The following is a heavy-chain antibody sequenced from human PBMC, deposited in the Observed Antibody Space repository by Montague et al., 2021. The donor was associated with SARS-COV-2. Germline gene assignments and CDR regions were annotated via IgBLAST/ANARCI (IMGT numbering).Heavy chain of an antibody. Sequence: SLRLSCAASGFTFSSYWMHWVRQAPGKGPVWVSRISSDGSGTTYADSVKGRFTISRDNAKNTLYLQMNSLRAEDTAVYYCARDTDSGSYWDAFDIWGQGTMVTVSS. J-gene: IGHJ3*02. CDR2: ISSDGSGT. D-gene: IGHD1-26*01. CDR1: GFTFSSYW. V-gene: IGHV3-74*01. CDR3: ARDTDSGSYWDAFDI.